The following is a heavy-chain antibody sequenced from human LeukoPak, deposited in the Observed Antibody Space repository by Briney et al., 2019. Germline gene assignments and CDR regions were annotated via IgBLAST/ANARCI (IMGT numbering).Heavy chain of an antibody. D-gene: IGHD3-16*01. J-gene: IGHJ4*02. CDR2: INPDSGDT. Sequence: ASLKVSCKASGYTITGYYMHWVRQPPGQGLEWMGWINPDSGDTKYAQKFQGRVTMTRDTSISTAYMELSRLRSDDTAVYYCATQRGSYLWGTDFDYWGQGTLVTVSS. CDR1: GYTITGYY. CDR3: ATQRGSYLWGTDFDY. V-gene: IGHV1-2*02.